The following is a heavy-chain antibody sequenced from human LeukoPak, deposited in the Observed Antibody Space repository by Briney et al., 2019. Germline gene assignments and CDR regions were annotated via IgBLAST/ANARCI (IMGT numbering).Heavy chain of an antibody. CDR3: ARAIESYYYDSSGYYSGYYFDY. Sequence: KPSETLPLTCTVSGYSISSGYYWGWIRQPPGKGLEWIGSIYHSGRTYYNPSLKSRVTISVDTSKSQFSLKLSSVTAADTAVYYCARAIESYYYDSSGYYSGYYFDYWGQGTLVTVSS. D-gene: IGHD3-22*01. CDR2: IYHSGRT. V-gene: IGHV4-38-2*02. J-gene: IGHJ4*02. CDR1: GYSISSGYY.